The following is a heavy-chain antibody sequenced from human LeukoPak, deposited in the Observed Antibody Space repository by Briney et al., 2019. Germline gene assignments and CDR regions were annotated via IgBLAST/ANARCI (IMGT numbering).Heavy chain of an antibody. V-gene: IGHV3-64*01. CDR1: GFTFSSYA. Sequence: GGSLRLSCAASGFTFSSYAMHWVRQAPGKGLEYVSAISSNGGSTYYANSVKGRFTISRDNSKNTLYLQMGSLRAEDTAVYYCAKDRGSWFALFDSWGQGTLVTVSS. CDR3: AKDRGSWFALFDS. D-gene: IGHD6-13*01. J-gene: IGHJ4*02. CDR2: ISSNGGST.